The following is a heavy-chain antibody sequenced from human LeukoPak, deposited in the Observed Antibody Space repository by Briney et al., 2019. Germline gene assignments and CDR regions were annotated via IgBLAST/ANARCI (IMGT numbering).Heavy chain of an antibody. CDR1: GFTFNSYG. V-gene: IGHV3-48*01. CDR3: ARETVGIDY. J-gene: IGHJ4*02. CDR2: MSSSSSTI. Sequence: GGSLRLSCAASGFTFNSYGMIWVRQAPGKGLEWISYMSSSSSTITYADSVRGRFTISRDNAKNSLYLQMNSLRAEDTAVYYCARETVGIDYWGQGTLVTVSS. D-gene: IGHD4-23*01.